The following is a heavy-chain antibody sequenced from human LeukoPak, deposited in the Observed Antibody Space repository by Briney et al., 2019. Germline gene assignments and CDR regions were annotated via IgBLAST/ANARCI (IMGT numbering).Heavy chain of an antibody. CDR3: AKYQSIAVAGTPGY. J-gene: IGHJ4*02. V-gene: IGHV3-30*04. Sequence: GGSLRLSCAATGFTFSSFAMHWVRQAPGKGLEWVAVISLNGGDTNYAGSVKGRFTISRDNSKNTLYLQMNGLRAEDTAVYYCAKYQSIAVAGTPGYWGQGTLVTVSS. D-gene: IGHD6-19*01. CDR2: ISLNGGDT. CDR1: GFTFSSFA.